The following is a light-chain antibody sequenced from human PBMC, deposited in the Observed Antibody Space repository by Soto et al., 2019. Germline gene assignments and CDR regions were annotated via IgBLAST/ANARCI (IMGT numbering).Light chain of an antibody. Sequence: QSALTQPASVSGSPGQSITISCTGTSSDVGGYNYVSWYLQHPGKAPKLMIYDVNTRPSGVSNRFSGSKSGNTASLTISGLQAEDEADYYCSSYTSSISFGGGTKLTVL. CDR3: SSYTSSIS. V-gene: IGLV2-14*01. J-gene: IGLJ2*01. CDR1: SSDVGGYNY. CDR2: DVN.